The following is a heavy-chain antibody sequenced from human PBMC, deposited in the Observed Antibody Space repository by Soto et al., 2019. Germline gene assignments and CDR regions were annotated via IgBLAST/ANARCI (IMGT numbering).Heavy chain of an antibody. CDR3: AKDRVKEYQLLWGYYFYAMDV. D-gene: IGHD2-2*01. V-gene: IGHV3-30*18. J-gene: IGHJ6*02. CDR2: ISYDGNTK. Sequence: LRLAWVASVFTFSSYGIHCVRQAPVKGLDWVAAISYDGNTKYYADSVEGRFTISRDNSENTVYLQMNSLRPEDTAMYFCAKDRVKEYQLLWGYYFYAMDVWGQGTTVTVSS. CDR1: VFTFSSYG.